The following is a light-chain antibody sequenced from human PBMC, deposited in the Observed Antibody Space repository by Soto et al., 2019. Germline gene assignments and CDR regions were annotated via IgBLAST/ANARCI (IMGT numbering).Light chain of an antibody. CDR3: QEYNNVPLT. CDR1: QGIFNY. CDR2: AAS. Sequence: DIQMTQSPSSLSASVGDRVTITCRASQGIFNYLAWYQQKPGKVPKVLIYAASTLQSGVPSRFSGSGSGTDFTLTISSLQPEDVATYYRQEYNNVPLTFGGGTKVEIK. J-gene: IGKJ4*01. V-gene: IGKV1-27*01.